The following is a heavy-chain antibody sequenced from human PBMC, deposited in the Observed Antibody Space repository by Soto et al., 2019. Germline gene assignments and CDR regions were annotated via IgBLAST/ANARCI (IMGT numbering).Heavy chain of an antibody. CDR3: ARGLPTTVTILQS. D-gene: IGHD4-17*01. V-gene: IGHV1-3*01. J-gene: IGHJ5*02. CDR1: GFPFAGNT. Sequence: QVQLVQSGAEVKKPGASVKVSCKASGFPFAGNTVLWVRQAPGQGLEWMGWINVGNGNTKLSQKFQGRFTLARDTSARTAYMELSSLRSEDTAVYYCARGLPTTVTILQSWGQGTLVTVAS. CDR2: INVGNGNT.